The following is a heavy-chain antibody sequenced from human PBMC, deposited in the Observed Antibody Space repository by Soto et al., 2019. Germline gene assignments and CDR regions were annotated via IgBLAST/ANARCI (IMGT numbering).Heavy chain of an antibody. J-gene: IGHJ4*02. CDR2: TYPSDSDT. CDR1: GYNFAGYW. D-gene: IGHD3-3*01. CDR3: ARGGVSTRTFDY. V-gene: IGHV5-51*01. Sequence: KISCKGSGYNFAGYWIAWVRQMPGKGLELMGITYPSDSDTRYRPSFQGQVTISADKSISSAYLQWSSLRASETAMYYCARGGVSTRTFDYWGQGTPVTVSS.